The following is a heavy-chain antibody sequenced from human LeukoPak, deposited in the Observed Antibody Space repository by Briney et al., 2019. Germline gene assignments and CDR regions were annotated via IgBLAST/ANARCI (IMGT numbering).Heavy chain of an antibody. Sequence: GASVKVSCKASGYTFTGYYIHWVRQAPGQGLEWMGWINPNSGGTNYEKKFQGRVTMTRDTSISTAYMELRSLRSDDTAVYYCARDLGNYHRYFDYWAQGTLVTVSS. CDR1: GYTFTGYY. J-gene: IGHJ4*02. D-gene: IGHD4-11*01. CDR2: INPNSGGT. CDR3: ARDLGNYHRYFDY. V-gene: IGHV1-2*02.